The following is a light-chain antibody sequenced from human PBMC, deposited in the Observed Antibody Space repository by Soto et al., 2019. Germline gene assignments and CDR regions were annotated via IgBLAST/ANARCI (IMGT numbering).Light chain of an antibody. CDR2: DAS. Sequence: DIQMTQSPSTLSASVGDRVTITCRASQSIRTWLAWYQQKPGKAPKLLIYDASSLKSGVPSRFSGGGSGTEFTLTISSLQPDDFTTYYCQQYNTNPWTFGQGTK. CDR1: QSIRTW. J-gene: IGKJ1*01. V-gene: IGKV1-5*01. CDR3: QQYNTNPWT.